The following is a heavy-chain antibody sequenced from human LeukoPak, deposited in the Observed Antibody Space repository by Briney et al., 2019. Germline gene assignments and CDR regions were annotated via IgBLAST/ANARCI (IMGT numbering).Heavy chain of an antibody. J-gene: IGHJ4*02. CDR2: ISYDGSNK. D-gene: IGHD3-16*01. CDR3: AREGGSSDFDY. V-gene: IGHV3-30*03. CDR1: GFTFSSYG. Sequence: GGSLRLSCAASGFTFSSYGMHWVRQAPGKGLEWVAVISYDGSNKYYADSVKGRFTISRDNAKNSLYLQMNSLRAEDTAVYYCAREGGSSDFDYWGREPLVTVSS.